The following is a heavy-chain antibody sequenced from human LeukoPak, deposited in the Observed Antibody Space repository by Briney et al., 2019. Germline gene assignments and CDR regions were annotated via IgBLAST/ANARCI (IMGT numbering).Heavy chain of an antibody. CDR2: IYNSGTT. Sequence: SETLSLTCTVSGGSISTRNYYWGWIRQPPEKGLEWIGIIYNSGTTYYNPSLDGRVTMSLDESKNHLSLILASVTAADTAIYYCSRESGPFSPFGHWGQGTLVTVTS. J-gene: IGHJ4*02. CDR1: GGSISTRNYY. V-gene: IGHV4-39*07. CDR3: SRESGPFSPFGH. D-gene: IGHD1-26*01.